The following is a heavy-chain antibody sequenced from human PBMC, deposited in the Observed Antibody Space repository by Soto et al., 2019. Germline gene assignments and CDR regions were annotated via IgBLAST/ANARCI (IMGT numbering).Heavy chain of an antibody. CDR1: GFTFSRPA. D-gene: IGHD1-26*01. CDR3: AKAPKWELTPFDY. V-gene: IGHV3-23*01. J-gene: IGHJ4*02. Sequence: PGGSLRLSCAGSGFTFSRPAMSWIRQAPGKGLEWVSSISGSGGSTYYADSVKGRFTISKDNSNNTLYLQMNSLRAEDTAVYYCAKAPKWELTPFDYWGQGTLVTVSS. CDR2: ISGSGGST.